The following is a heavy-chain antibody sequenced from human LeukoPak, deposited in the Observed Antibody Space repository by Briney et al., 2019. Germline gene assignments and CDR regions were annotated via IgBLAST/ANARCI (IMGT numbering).Heavy chain of an antibody. CDR1: GFTFSSYA. J-gene: IGHJ4*02. Sequence: GGSLRLSCAASGFTFSSYAMHWVRQAPGKGLEWVAVISYDGSNKYYADSVKGRFTISRDNSKNTLYLQMNSLRAEDTAVYYCAREHYDSSGYYYVLGYFDYWGQGTLVTVSS. CDR2: ISYDGSNK. D-gene: IGHD3-22*01. CDR3: AREHYDSSGYYYVLGYFDY. V-gene: IGHV3-30*04.